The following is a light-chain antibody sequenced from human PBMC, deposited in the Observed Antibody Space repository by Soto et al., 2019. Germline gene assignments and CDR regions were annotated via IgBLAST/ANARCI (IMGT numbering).Light chain of an antibody. CDR1: QSLVHSDGNTY. Sequence: DFVLTQTPLSSPVTLGQPASISCRSSQSLVHSDGNTYLSWLQQRPGQSPRLLIYKVSNRLSGVPDRFTGSGAETDFTLEISRVEAEDVGVYYCMQATQYRPYTFGQGSKLEIK. V-gene: IGKV2-24*01. CDR3: MQATQYRPYT. CDR2: KVS. J-gene: IGKJ2*01.